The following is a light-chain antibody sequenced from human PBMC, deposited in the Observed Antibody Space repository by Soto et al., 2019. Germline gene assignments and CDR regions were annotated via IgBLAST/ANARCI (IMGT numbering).Light chain of an antibody. V-gene: IGKV1-9*01. CDR2: VAS. CDR3: KQLNGYPLT. CDR1: QGISSY. J-gene: IGKJ4*01. Sequence: DIQLTQSPSFLSASVGDRVTITCRASQGISSYLAWYQQKPGKAPKLLTYVASTLQSGVPSRFSGSGCGTEFPLTISSLQTEDFATCYCKQLNGYPLTFGGGTKVDI.